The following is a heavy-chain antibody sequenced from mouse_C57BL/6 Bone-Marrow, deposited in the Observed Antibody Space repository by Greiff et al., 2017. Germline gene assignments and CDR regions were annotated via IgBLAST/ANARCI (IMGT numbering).Heavy chain of an antibody. J-gene: IGHJ4*01. D-gene: IGHD2-4*01. CDR2: IHPSDSDT. CDR3: AIWGSFYYDYCVFYAMDY. CDR1: GYTFTSYW. Sequence: QVQLQQPGAELVKPGASVKVSCKASGYTFTSYWMHWVKQRPGQGLEWIGRIHPSDSDTNYNQKFKGKATLTVDQSSSTAYMQLSSLTSEDSAVXCCAIWGSFYYDYCVFYAMDYWGQGTTVTVSS. V-gene: IGHV1-74*01.